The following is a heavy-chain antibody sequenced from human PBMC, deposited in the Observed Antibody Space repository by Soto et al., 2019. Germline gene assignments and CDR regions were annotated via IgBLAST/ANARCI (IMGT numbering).Heavy chain of an antibody. Sequence: GESQRNSCKGSEYSLAGYWIAWVRQKPGKGLNWMGRIDPSDSQTYYSPSFRGHVTISVTKSITTVFLQWSSLRASDTAMYYCARQIYDSDTGPNFQYYFDSWGQGTPVTVSS. CDR2: IDPSDSQT. V-gene: IGHV5-10-1*01. J-gene: IGHJ4*02. D-gene: IGHD3-22*01. CDR1: EYSLAGYW. CDR3: ARQIYDSDTGPNFQYYFDS.